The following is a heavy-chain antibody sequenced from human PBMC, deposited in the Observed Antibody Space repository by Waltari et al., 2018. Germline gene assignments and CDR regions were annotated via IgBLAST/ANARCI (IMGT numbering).Heavy chain of an antibody. V-gene: IGHV3-48*03. J-gene: IGHJ6*02. Sequence: EVQLVESGGGLVQPGGSLRLSCAASGFTFSSYEMNWVRQAPGKGLEWVSYISSSGSTIYYADSVKGRFTISRDNAKNSLYLQMNSLRAEDTAVYYCAREGYCSSTSCPGNYYGMDVWGQGTTVTVSS. D-gene: IGHD2-2*01. CDR1: GFTFSSYE. CDR2: ISSSGSTI. CDR3: AREGYCSSTSCPGNYYGMDV.